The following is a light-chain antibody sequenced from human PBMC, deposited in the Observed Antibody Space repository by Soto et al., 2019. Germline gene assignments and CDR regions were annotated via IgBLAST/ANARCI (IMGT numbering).Light chain of an antibody. J-gene: IGKJ5*01. CDR1: QSVSSY. CDR3: QQRSNWPPWIT. Sequence: PGERGTLSFRASQSVSSYLAWYQQKPGQAPRLLIYDASNRATGIPARFSGSGSGTDFTLTIGSLEPEDFAVYYCQQRSNWPPWITFGQGTRLEIK. V-gene: IGKV3-11*01. CDR2: DAS.